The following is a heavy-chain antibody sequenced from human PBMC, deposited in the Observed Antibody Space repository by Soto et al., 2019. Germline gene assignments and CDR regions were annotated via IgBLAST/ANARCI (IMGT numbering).Heavy chain of an antibody. CDR3: ARGLGVGSGLRLQH. CDR1: GDTFTSYY. J-gene: IGHJ1*01. CDR2: INPDNGST. Sequence: QVQLVQSGAEVKKPGASVKIYCKTSGDTFTSYYLQWVRQAPGRGLEWMGIINPDNGSTNYAQKLRGRVTMTRDTSTSTVYMDLTSLRSEDTAVYYCARGLGVGSGLRLQHWGQGTLVTVSS. V-gene: IGHV1-46*04. D-gene: IGHD6-19*01.